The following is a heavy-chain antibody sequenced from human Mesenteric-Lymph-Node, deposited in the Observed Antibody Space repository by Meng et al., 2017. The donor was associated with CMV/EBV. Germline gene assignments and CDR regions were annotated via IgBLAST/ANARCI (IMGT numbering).Heavy chain of an antibody. CDR3: AREVRAPTTTDAFDI. V-gene: IGHV4-30-4*01. CDR2: IHYSGSA. D-gene: IGHD5-12*01. CDR1: GSISSDNYS. Sequence: GSISSDNYSWSWIRQPPGKGLEWIAYIHYSGSAYYNPSLKSRFTISVDTSKNHFSLNLSSVTAADTAVYYCAREVRAPTTTDAFDIWGQGTMVTVSS. J-gene: IGHJ3*02.